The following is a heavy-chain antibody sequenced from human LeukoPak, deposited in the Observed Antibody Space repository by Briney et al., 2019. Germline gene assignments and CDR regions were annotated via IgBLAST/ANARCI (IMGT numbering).Heavy chain of an antibody. Sequence: GASVKVSCKASGYAFTSYGISWVRQAPGQGLEWMGWISAYNGNTNYAQKLQGRVTMTTDTSTSTAYMELRSLRSDDTAVYYCARDKNYYGSGSYWNYWGQGTLVTVSS. CDR1: GYAFTSYG. D-gene: IGHD3-10*01. CDR3: ARDKNYYGSGSYWNY. J-gene: IGHJ4*02. CDR2: ISAYNGNT. V-gene: IGHV1-18*01.